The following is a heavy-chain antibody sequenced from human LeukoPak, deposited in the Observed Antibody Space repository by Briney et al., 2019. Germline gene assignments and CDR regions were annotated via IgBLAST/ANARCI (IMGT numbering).Heavy chain of an antibody. CDR2: IKSKTDGGTT. CDR1: RFTFSNAW. CDR3: TTPYYYDSSGYLDY. V-gene: IGHV3-15*01. J-gene: IGHJ4*02. D-gene: IGHD3-22*01. Sequence: GGSLRLSCAASRFTFSNAWMSWVRQAPGKGLEWVGRIKSKTDGGTTDYAAPVKGRFTISRDDSKNTLYLQMNSLKTEDTAVYYCTTPYYYDSSGYLDYWGQGTLVTVSS.